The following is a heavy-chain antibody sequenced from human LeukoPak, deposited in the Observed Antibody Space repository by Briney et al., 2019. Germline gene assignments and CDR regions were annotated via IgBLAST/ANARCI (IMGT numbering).Heavy chain of an antibody. CDR2: ISYDGSNK. J-gene: IGHJ6*02. CDR3: AKVVVGYYYYGMDV. V-gene: IGHV3-30*18. D-gene: IGHD2-2*01. Sequence: GGSLRLSCAVSGFTSSSYGMHWVRQAPGKGLEWVAVISYDGSNKYYADSVKGRFTISRDNSKNTLYLQMNSLRAEDTAVYYCAKVVVGYYYYGMDVWGQGTTVTVSS. CDR1: GFTSSSYG.